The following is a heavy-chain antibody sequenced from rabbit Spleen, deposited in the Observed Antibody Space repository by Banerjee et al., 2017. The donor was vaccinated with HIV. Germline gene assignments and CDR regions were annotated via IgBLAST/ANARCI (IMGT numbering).Heavy chain of an antibody. V-gene: IGHV1S40*01. CDR2: IDTGSSGFT. CDR1: EFSFSENVY. J-gene: IGHJ6*01. Sequence: QSLEESGGDLVKPGASLTLTCTASEFSFSENVYMCWVRQAPGKGLEWIACIDTGSSGFTYFASWAKGRFTISKTSSTTVTLQMTSLTAADTATYFCARDTGSSFSSYGMDLWGQGTLVTVS. D-gene: IGHD8-1*01. CDR3: ARDTGSSFSSYGMDL.